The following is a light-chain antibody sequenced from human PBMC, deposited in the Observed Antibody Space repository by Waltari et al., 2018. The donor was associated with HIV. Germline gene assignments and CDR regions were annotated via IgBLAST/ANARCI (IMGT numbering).Light chain of an antibody. V-gene: IGKV3-15*01. CDR1: QRISTN. CDR2: GAS. CDR3: QQYNNWPVT. Sequence: VMTQSPATLSVSPGDRATLSCKTSQRISTNLACYQQKPGQVPRLLIYGASTRATGIPDRFCVSTSGTDFTLTISSLQSEDSAVFCCQQYNNWPVTFGPGT. J-gene: IGKJ3*01.